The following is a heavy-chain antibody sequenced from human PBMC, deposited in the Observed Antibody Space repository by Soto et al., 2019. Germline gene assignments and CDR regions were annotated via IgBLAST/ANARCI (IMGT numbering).Heavy chain of an antibody. CDR3: ARNSIAVADFGYFYY. CDR2: IIPIFGTA. D-gene: IGHD6-19*01. V-gene: IGHV1-69*01. J-gene: IGHJ4*02. Sequence: QVQLVQSGAEVKKPGSSVKVSCKASGGTFSSYAISWVRQAPGQGLEWMGGIIPIFGTANYAQKFQGRVTITADESTSKAYIELSSLRSEDTAVYYCARNSIAVADFGYFYYWGQGTLVTASS. CDR1: GGTFSSYA.